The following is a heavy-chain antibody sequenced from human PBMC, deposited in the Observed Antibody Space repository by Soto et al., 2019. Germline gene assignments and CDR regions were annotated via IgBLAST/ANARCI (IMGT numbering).Heavy chain of an antibody. J-gene: IGHJ4*02. CDR2: ISYDGNDR. CDR3: AQNVDGSPVEY. CDR1: GFTFSNYG. V-gene: IGHV3-30*03. Sequence: VQLVESGGGVVQPGRSLTVSCAASGFTFSNYGMHWVRQPPGKGLEWVAVISYDGNDRHYIDSVKGRFTISRDNSKKTLYLQMNSLRAEDTAVYYCAQNVDGSPVEYWRQGTLVTVSS.